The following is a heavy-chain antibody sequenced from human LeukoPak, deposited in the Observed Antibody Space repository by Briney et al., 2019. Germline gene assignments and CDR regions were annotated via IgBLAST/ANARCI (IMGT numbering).Heavy chain of an antibody. D-gene: IGHD6-19*01. Sequence: SETLSLTCTVSGDSISSTNYYWGWIRQPPGKGLEWIGSIYYSGSTYYNPSLESRVTISVDTSKNRFSLKLSSVTAADTAVYYCATSGWYLLPGVYWGQGTLVTVSS. CDR1: GDSISSTNYY. V-gene: IGHV4-39*01. CDR2: IYYSGST. J-gene: IGHJ4*02. CDR3: ATSGWYLLPGVY.